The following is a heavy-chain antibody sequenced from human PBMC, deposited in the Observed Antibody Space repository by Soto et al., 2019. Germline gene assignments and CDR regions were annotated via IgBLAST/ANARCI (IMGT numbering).Heavy chain of an antibody. CDR2: ISSSSSYI. D-gene: IGHD3-3*01. CDR3: ARGGTTKGIFGVVITPPYYMDV. Sequence: GGSLRLSCAASGFTFSSFSMNWVRQAPGKGLEWVSSISSSSSYIYYADSVKGRFTISRDNAKNSLYLQMNSLRAEDTAVYYCARGGTTKGIFGVVITPPYYMDVWGKGTTVTVSS. V-gene: IGHV3-21*01. CDR1: GFTFSSFS. J-gene: IGHJ6*03.